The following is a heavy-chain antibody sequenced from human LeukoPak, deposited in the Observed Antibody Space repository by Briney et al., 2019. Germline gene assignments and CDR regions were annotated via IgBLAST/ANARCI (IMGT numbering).Heavy chain of an antibody. CDR1: GGTFSSYA. D-gene: IGHD5-12*01. Sequence: ASVKVSCKASGGTFSSYAISWVRQAPGQGLEWMGGVIPIFGTANYAQKFQGRVTITTDESTSTAHMELSSLRSEDTAVYYCARERGYSGYDAKNAFDIWGQGTMVTVSS. V-gene: IGHV1-69*05. CDR3: ARERGYSGYDAKNAFDI. J-gene: IGHJ3*02. CDR2: VIPIFGTA.